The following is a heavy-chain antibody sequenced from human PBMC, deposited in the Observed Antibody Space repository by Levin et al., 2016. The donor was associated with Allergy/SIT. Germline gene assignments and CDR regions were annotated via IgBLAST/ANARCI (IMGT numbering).Heavy chain of an antibody. Sequence: GESLKISCAASEFTFSRYWMSWVRQAPGKGLEWVSAISGSGGNTYYAESVRGRFTISRDNSKNTLYLQMNSLRAEDTALYYCAKGDYIWGSFRYAHWGQGTLVTVSS. J-gene: IGHJ4*02. CDR2: ISGSGGNT. V-gene: IGHV3-23*01. CDR1: EFTFSRYW. D-gene: IGHD3-16*02. CDR3: AKGDYIWGSFRYAH.